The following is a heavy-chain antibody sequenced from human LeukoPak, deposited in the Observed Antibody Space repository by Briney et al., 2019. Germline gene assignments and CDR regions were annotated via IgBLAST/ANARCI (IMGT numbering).Heavy chain of an antibody. J-gene: IGHJ4*02. Sequence: ASVKVSCKVSGYTLTELSMHWVRQAPGKGLEWMGGFDPEDGETIYAQKFQGRVTMTEDTSTDTAYMELSSLRSEDTAVYYCATDPHGWGAFDYWGQGTLVTVSS. CDR1: GYTLTELS. CDR2: FDPEDGET. V-gene: IGHV1-24*01. CDR3: ATDPHGWGAFDY. D-gene: IGHD3-16*01.